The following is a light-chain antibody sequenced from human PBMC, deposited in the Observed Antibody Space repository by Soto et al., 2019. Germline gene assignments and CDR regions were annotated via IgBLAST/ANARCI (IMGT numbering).Light chain of an antibody. CDR1: QDIGYS. V-gene: IGKV1-16*02. CDR2: AAA. J-gene: IGKJ1*01. CDR3: QQYNSDPRT. Sequence: DIQMTQSPSSLSAAVGARVTITCRASQDIGYSLGWFQQRPGKAPKSLIYAAATLQSGVPSKFSGNRSGTHFTLTIISLQPEDYGTDYCQQYNSDPRTFGQGNKVEIK.